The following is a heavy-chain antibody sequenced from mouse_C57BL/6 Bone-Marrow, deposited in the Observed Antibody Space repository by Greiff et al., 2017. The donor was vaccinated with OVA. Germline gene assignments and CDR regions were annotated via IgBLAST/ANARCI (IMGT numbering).Heavy chain of an antibody. Sequence: VQLQQSGPELVKPGASVKIPCKASGCTFTDYNMDWVKQSHGKSLEWIGDINPNNGGTIYNQKSKGKATLTVDKSSSTAYMELRSLTSEDTAVYDCARGGLLRSLFDYWGQGTTLTVSS. CDR2: INPNNGGT. CDR3: ARGGLLRSLFDY. D-gene: IGHD1-1*01. CDR1: GCTFTDYN. J-gene: IGHJ2*01. V-gene: IGHV1-18*01.